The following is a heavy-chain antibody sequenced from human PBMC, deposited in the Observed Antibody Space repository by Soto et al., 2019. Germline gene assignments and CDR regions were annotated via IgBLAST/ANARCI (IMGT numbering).Heavy chain of an antibody. CDR3: ARVLNGDPNEYYFDY. CDR2: IYYSGST. Sequence: SETLFLTCTVSGGSISSGGYYWSWIRQHPGKGLEWIGYIYYSGSTYYNPSLKSRVTISVDTSKNQFSLKLSSVTAADTAVYYCARVLNGDPNEYYFDYWGQGTLVTVSS. CDR1: GGSISSGGYY. D-gene: IGHD4-17*01. J-gene: IGHJ4*02. V-gene: IGHV4-31*03.